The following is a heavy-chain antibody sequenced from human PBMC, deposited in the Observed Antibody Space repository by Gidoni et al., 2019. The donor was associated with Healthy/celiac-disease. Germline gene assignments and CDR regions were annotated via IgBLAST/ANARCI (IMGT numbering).Heavy chain of an antibody. J-gene: IGHJ4*02. Sequence: EVQLVQSGAEVKKPGESLRISCKGSGYSFTSYWISWVRQMPGKGLEWMGRIDPSDSYTNYSPSFQGHVTISADKSISTAYLQWSSLKASDTAMYYCARPYCSGGSCYWDVFDYWGQGTLVTVSS. CDR1: GYSFTSYW. V-gene: IGHV5-10-1*03. CDR3: ARPYCSGGSCYWDVFDY. CDR2: IDPSDSYT. D-gene: IGHD2-15*01.